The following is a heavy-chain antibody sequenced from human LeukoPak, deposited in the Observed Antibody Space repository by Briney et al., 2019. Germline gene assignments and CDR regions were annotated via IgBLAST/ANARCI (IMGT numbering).Heavy chain of an antibody. J-gene: IGHJ4*02. Sequence: SETLSLTCTVSGGSISSYYWSWIRQPPGKGLEWIGYIYYSGSTNYNPSLKSRVTISVDTSKNQFSLKLNSVTAADTAVYYCARDLSSRDGDNPFAYWGQGTLVTVSS. CDR1: GGSISSYY. D-gene: IGHD5-24*01. CDR2: IYYSGST. V-gene: IGHV4-59*01. CDR3: ARDLSSRDGDNPFAY.